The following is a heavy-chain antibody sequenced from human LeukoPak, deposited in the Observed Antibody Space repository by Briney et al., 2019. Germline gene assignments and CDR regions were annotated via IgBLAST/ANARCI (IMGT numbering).Heavy chain of an antibody. Sequence: SETLSLTCTVSGGSISSYYWSWIRQPPGKGLEWIGYIYYSGTTNYNPSLKGRVTISVDTSKNQFSLKLSSVTAADTAVYYRARGVHIAAAQYGYWGQGTLVTVSS. D-gene: IGHD6-13*01. CDR3: ARGVHIAAAQYGY. V-gene: IGHV4-59*01. CDR1: GGSISSYY. J-gene: IGHJ4*02. CDR2: IYYSGTT.